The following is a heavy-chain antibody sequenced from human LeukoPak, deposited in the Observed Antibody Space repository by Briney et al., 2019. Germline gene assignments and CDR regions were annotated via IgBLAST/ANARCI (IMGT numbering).Heavy chain of an antibody. D-gene: IGHD6-19*01. CDR3: ARHWGQYSSGRQHFNY. CDR2: IYYSGNT. Sequence: SETLSLTCTVSGGSISSYYWSWIRQPPGKGLEWIGYIYYSGNTNYNPSLKSRVTISVDSSKNQFSLKLSSVTAADTAVYYCARHWGQYSSGRQHFNYWGQGTLVTVSS. V-gene: IGHV4-59*08. CDR1: GGSISSYY. J-gene: IGHJ4*02.